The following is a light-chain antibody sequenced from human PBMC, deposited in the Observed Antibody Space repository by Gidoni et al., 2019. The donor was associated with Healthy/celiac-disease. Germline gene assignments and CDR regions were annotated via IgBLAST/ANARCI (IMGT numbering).Light chain of an antibody. CDR1: ALPKQY. CDR3: QSEDSSGVVV. J-gene: IGLJ2*01. V-gene: IGLV3-25*03. CDR2: KDS. Sequence: SYELTQPPSVSVSPGQTARITCSGDALPKQYAYWYQQKPGQAPILVIYKDSERPSGNPERFSGSSSGTTATLTISGVQAEDEAAYYCQSEDSSGVVVFGGGTKLTVL.